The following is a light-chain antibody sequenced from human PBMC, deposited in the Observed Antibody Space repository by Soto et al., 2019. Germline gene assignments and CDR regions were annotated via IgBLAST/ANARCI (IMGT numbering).Light chain of an antibody. J-gene: IGKJ2*01. CDR2: GAS. CDR1: QSVGSN. V-gene: IGKV3-15*01. Sequence: ERVMTQSPATLSVSPGERATLSCRASQSVGSNLAWYQQKPGQAPRLLIFGASSRATGVPARFSGSGSGTEFTLTISSLEPEDFAVYYCQQRSNWPPYTFGQGTKVDIK. CDR3: QQRSNWPPYT.